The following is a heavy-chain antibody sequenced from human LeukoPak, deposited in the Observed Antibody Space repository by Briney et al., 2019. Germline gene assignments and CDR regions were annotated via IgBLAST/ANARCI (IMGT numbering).Heavy chain of an antibody. CDR3: AKDSAHMITFGGVIVD. Sequence: PGGSLRLSCAASGFTFSSYAMHWVRQAPGKGLEWVAVISYDGSNKYYADSVKGRFTISRDNSKNSLYLQMNSLRAEDTALYYCAKDSAHMITFGGVIVDWGQGTLVTVSS. D-gene: IGHD3-16*02. V-gene: IGHV3-30*04. J-gene: IGHJ4*01. CDR2: ISYDGSNK. CDR1: GFTFSSYA.